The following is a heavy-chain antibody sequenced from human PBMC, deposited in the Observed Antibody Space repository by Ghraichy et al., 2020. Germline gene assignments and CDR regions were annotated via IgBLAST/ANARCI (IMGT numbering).Heavy chain of an antibody. D-gene: IGHD1-20*01. Sequence: ASVKVSCKASGYTFTSYDINWVRQATGQGLEWMGWMNPNSGNTGYAQKFQGRVTMTRNTSISTAYMELSSLRSEDTAVYYCAREGNNWNPYYYYYYGMDVWGQGTTFTVSS. CDR1: GYTFTSYD. V-gene: IGHV1-8*01. CDR2: MNPNSGNT. CDR3: AREGNNWNPYYYYYYGMDV. J-gene: IGHJ6*02.